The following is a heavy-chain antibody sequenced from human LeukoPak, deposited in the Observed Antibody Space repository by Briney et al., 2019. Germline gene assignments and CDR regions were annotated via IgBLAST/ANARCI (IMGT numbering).Heavy chain of an antibody. CDR2: FDPEDGET. D-gene: IGHD4-11*01. J-gene: IGHJ6*02. CDR1: GYTLTELS. Sequence: GASVKVSCKVSGYTLTELSMHWVRQAPGKGLEWMGGFDPEDGETIYARKFQGRVTMTEDTSTDTAYMELSSLRSEDTAVYYCATGTTTVLAYGMDVWGQGTTVTVSS. V-gene: IGHV1-24*01. CDR3: ATGTTTVLAYGMDV.